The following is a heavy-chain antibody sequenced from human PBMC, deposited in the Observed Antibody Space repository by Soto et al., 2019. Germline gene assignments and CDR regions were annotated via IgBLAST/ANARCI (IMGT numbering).Heavy chain of an antibody. CDR3: AKGGTAQATMGSGSYYHLIAY. D-gene: IGHD3-10*01. CDR2: ISYDGSNK. V-gene: IGHV3-30*18. Sequence: QVQLVESGGGVVQPGRSLRLSCAASGFTFSSYGMHWVRQAPGKGLEWVAVISYDGSNKYYADSVKGRFTISRDNSKNKLYLEMNRLRAADTAVYYCAKGGTAQATMGSGSYYHLIAYWGQGTLVTVSS. CDR1: GFTFSSYG. J-gene: IGHJ4*02.